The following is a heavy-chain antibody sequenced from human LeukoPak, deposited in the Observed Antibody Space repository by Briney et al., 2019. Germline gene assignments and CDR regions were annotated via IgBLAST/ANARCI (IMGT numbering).Heavy chain of an antibody. Sequence: PGGSLRLSCSASGFTFSSYAMHWVRQAPGKGLEWVSFIRSSSSYIYYADSVEGRFTISRDNAKNSLYLQMNSLRAEDTAVYYCARPGIAVAGEFFDYWGQGTLVTVSS. J-gene: IGHJ4*02. D-gene: IGHD6-19*01. CDR1: GFTFSSYA. CDR2: IRSSSSYI. CDR3: ARPGIAVAGEFFDY. V-gene: IGHV3-21*01.